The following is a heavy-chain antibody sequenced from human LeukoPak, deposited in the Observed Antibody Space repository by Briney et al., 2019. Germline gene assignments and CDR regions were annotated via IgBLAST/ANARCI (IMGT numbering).Heavy chain of an antibody. CDR3: ARGGGAGTPSGFDP. Sequence: PGGSLRLSCAASGFTFRSYWMHWVRQAPGKGLVWVSHINSDGSRTSNADSVKGRFTISRDNAKNTRYLQMNRLRAEDTAVYYCARGGGAGTPSGFDPWGQGTLVSVSS. CDR1: GFTFRSYW. D-gene: IGHD3-16*01. CDR2: INSDGSRT. V-gene: IGHV3-74*01. J-gene: IGHJ5*02.